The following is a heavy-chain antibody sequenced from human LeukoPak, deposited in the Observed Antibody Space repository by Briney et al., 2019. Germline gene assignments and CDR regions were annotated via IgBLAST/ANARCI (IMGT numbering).Heavy chain of an antibody. CDR3: ARGTPSYSSSQNYFDY. J-gene: IGHJ4*02. D-gene: IGHD6-6*01. CDR1: GFTFSSYA. Sequence: SGGSLRLSCAASGFTFSSYAMSWVRQAPGKGLEWVSAISGSGGSTYYADSVKGRFTISRDNSKNTLYLQMNGLRTEDTAVYYCARGTPSYSSSQNYFDYWGQGTLVTVSS. CDR2: ISGSGGST. V-gene: IGHV3-23*01.